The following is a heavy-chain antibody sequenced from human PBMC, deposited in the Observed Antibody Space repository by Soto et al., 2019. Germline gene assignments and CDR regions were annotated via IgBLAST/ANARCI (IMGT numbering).Heavy chain of an antibody. J-gene: IGHJ4*02. CDR1: GFTFSNYA. CDR2: IASDGKDK. CDR3: AKDGAIAAADYFFDS. Sequence: QVQLVESGGGVVQPGRSLKLSCAASGFTFSNYAIHWVRQAPGKGLEWVAVIASDGKDKRYADSVKGRFTISRDNSKNTVYMQMTSLRGEDTAVYYCAKDGAIAAADYFFDSWGQGSLVTVSS. V-gene: IGHV3-30*18. D-gene: IGHD6-13*01.